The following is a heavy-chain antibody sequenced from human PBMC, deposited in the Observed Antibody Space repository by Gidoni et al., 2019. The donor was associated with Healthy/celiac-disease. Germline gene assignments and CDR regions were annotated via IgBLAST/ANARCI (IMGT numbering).Heavy chain of an antibody. D-gene: IGHD3-10*01. Sequence: QVQLQQWGAGLLKPSETLSPTCAVYGGSFSGYYWSWIRQPPGKGLEWIGEINHSGSTNYNPSLKRRVTISVDTSKNQFSLKLSSVTAADTAVYYCASLYRYYYGSGTGGDYWGQGTLVTVSS. CDR3: ASLYRYYYGSGTGGDY. J-gene: IGHJ4*02. CDR2: INHSGST. CDR1: GGSFSGYY. V-gene: IGHV4-34*01.